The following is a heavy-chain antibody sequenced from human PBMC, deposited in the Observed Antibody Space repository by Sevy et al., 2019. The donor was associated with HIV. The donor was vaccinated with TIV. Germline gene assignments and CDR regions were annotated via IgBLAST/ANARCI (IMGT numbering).Heavy chain of an antibody. CDR3: ARGVAKQQLVSF. Sequence: GGYLRLSCAASGFTFSDYYMSWIRQAPGKGLEWVSYISSSGSTIYYADSVKGRFTVSRDNAKNSLYLQMNSLRAEDTAVYHCARGVAKQQLVSFWGQGTMVTVSS. J-gene: IGHJ3*01. D-gene: IGHD6-13*01. CDR1: GFTFSDYY. CDR2: ISSSGSTI. V-gene: IGHV3-11*01.